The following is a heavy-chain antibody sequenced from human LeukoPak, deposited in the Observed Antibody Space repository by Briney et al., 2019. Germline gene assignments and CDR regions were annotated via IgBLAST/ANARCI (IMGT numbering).Heavy chain of an antibody. J-gene: IGHJ4*02. D-gene: IGHD3-22*01. CDR2: ISSSSSYI. CDR3: ARAMILPQGFDY. V-gene: IGHV3-21*01. CDR1: GFTFSSYE. Sequence: PGGSLRLSCAASGFTFSSYEMNWVRQAPGKGLEWVSSISSSSSYIYYADSVKGRFTISRDNAKNSLYLQMNSLRAEDTAVYYCARAMILPQGFDYWGQGTLVTVSS.